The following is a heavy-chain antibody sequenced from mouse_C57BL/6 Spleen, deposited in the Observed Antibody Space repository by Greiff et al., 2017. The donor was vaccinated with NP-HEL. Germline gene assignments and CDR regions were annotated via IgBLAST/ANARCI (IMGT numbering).Heavy chain of an antibody. CDR1: GYTFTSYW. V-gene: IGHV1-64*01. CDR3: ARSSYDGYFDY. CDR2: IHPNSGST. J-gene: IGHJ2*01. Sequence: VQLQQPGAELVKPGASVKLSCKASGYTFTSYWMHWVKQRPGQGLEWIGMIHPNSGSTNYNEKFKSKATLTVDKSSSTAYMQLSSLTSEDSAVYYCARSSYDGYFDYWGQGTTLTVSS. D-gene: IGHD2-3*01.